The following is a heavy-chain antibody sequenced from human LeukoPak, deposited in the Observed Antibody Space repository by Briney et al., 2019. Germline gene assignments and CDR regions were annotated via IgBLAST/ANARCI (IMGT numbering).Heavy chain of an antibody. J-gene: IGHJ4*02. CDR3: AKETATREFDY. CDR1: GFTFSFSN. V-gene: IGHV3-21*06. Sequence: PGGSLRLSCAASGFTFSFSNMNWVRQAPGKGLEWVSCISSSSTYIYYADSVKGRFTISRDNAKSLLFLQMNSLRAEDTAVFYCAKETATREFDYWGQGTLVTV. CDR2: ISSSSTYI. D-gene: IGHD6-25*01.